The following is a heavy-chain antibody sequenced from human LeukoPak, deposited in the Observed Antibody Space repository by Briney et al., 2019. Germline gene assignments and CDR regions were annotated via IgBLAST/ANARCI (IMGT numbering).Heavy chain of an antibody. D-gene: IGHD2/OR15-2a*01. J-gene: IGHJ4*02. CDR2: IGPHSTFT. CDR3: VREGEGPLSKDFDY. V-gene: IGHV1-2*02. Sequence: ASVKVSCKSSGFTFTDHYIHWVRQGPGQGREWTGYIGPHSTFTSSPQEFQGRVTMTRDASMSTAYMELTRLTSDDTAVYYCVREGEGPLSKDFDYWGQGTLVTVSS. CDR1: GFTFTDHY.